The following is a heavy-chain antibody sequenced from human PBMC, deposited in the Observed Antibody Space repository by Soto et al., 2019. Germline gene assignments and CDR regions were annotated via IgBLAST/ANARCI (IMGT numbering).Heavy chain of an antibody. CDR1: GVTFRSFG. Sequence: GGSLRLSCAASGVTFRSFGMNWVRQAPGKGLEWVSSISSHSDYIYYADSVKGRFSISRDNAKNSVSLQMNSLRAEDTAVYYCARVLGSGLNWLDPWGQGTLVTVSS. CDR3: ARVLGSGLNWLDP. CDR2: ISSHSDYI. D-gene: IGHD3-10*01. V-gene: IGHV3-21*01. J-gene: IGHJ5*02.